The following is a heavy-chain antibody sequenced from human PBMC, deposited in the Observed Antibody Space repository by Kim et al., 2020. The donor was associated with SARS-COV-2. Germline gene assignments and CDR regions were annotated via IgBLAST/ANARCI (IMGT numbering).Heavy chain of an antibody. CDR3: ARLSYYYDSSGYLWDDY. CDR2: IYYSGST. CDR1: GGSISSSSYY. J-gene: IGHJ4*02. Sequence: SETLSLTCTVSGGSISSSSYYWGSIRQPPGKGLEWIGSIYYSGSTYYNPSLKSRVTISVDTSKNQFSLKLSSVTAADTAVYYCARLSYYYDSSGYLWDDYWGQGTLVTVSS. V-gene: IGHV4-39*01. D-gene: IGHD3-22*01.